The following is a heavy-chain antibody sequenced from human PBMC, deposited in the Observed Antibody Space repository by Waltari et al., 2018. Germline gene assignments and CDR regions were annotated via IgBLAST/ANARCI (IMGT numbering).Heavy chain of an antibody. CDR1: GGSISSSSYY. CDR3: ANLAYCGGDCSPPFDY. CDR2: IYYSGST. Sequence: QLQLQESGPGLVKPSEPLSLTCTVSGGSISSSSYYWLWIRQPPGKGLEWIGSIYYSGSTYYNPSLKSRVTISVDTSKNQFSLKLSSVTAADTAVYYCANLAYCGGDCSPPFDYWGQGTLVTVSS. V-gene: IGHV4-39*01. D-gene: IGHD2-21*01. J-gene: IGHJ4*02.